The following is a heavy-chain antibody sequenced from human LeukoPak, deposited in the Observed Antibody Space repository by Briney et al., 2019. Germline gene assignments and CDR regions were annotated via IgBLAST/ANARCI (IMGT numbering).Heavy chain of an antibody. J-gene: IGHJ4*02. D-gene: IGHD5-18*01. V-gene: IGHV3-30*04. CDR3: AKERNLDTAMVPAGYFDY. CDR2: ISYDGSNE. CDR1: GFTFSSYV. Sequence: GGSLRLSCAASGFTFSSYVMHWVRQAPGKGLEWVAIISYDGSNEYYADSVKGRFTISRDNSKNTLYLQMNSLRAEDTAVYYCAKERNLDTAMVPAGYFDYWGQGTLVTVSS.